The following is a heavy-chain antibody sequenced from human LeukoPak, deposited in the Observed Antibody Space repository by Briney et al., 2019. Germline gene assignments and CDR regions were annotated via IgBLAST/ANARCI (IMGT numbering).Heavy chain of an antibody. CDR2: ISYDGSNK. CDR3: ARGVPYASWSGPHYSDY. V-gene: IGHV3-30*03. J-gene: IGHJ4*02. D-gene: IGHD3-3*01. CDR1: GFTFSSYG. Sequence: GGSLRLSCAASGFTFSSYGMHWVRQAPGKGLEWVAVISYDGSNKYYADSVKGRFTISRDNSKNTLYLQMNSLRAEDTAVYYCARGVPYASWSGPHYSDYWGQGTLVTVSS.